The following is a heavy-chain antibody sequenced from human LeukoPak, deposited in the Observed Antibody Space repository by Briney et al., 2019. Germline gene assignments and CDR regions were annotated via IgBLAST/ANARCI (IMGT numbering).Heavy chain of an antibody. CDR3: ARGQQWVVPHFFGS. CDR2: ISSSGSAK. D-gene: IGHD6-19*01. Sequence: GGSLSLSCAASGFTFRSYSMNWVRQAPGKGLEGISCISSSGSAKYYADSVKGRFTISRDNAENSLYLEMNSLRGEDTALYYCARGQQWVVPHFFGSWGQGTLVTVSS. CDR1: GFTFRSYS. V-gene: IGHV3-48*01. J-gene: IGHJ4*02.